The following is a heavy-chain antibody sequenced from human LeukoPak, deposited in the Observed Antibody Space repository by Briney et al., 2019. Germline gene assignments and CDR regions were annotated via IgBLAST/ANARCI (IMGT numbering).Heavy chain of an antibody. D-gene: IGHD6-19*01. J-gene: IGHJ4*02. Sequence: GGPLRLSCADSRLALCSDDVEWARGATGGEQQGITYISGSGSAIYYADSVKGRFTISRDNAKNSLYLQMNSLRAEDTAIYYCATKVAGTSHFSYWGQGTLVTVSS. V-gene: IGHV3-48*03. CDR2: ISGSGSAI. CDR3: ATKVAGTSHFSY. CDR1: RLALCSDD.